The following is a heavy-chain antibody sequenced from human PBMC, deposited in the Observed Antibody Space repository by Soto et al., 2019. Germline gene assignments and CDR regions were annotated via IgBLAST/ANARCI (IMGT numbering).Heavy chain of an antibody. CDR1: GGSISSSSYY. J-gene: IGHJ6*03. CDR3: ARARTTVTFYYYYYMDV. Sequence: QLQLQESGPGLVKPSETLSLTCTVSGGSISSSSYYWGWIRQPPGKGLEWIGSIYYSGSTYYNPSLKSRVTISVATSKNQFSLKLSSVTAADTAVYYCARARTTVTFYYYYYMDVWGKGTTVTVFS. CDR2: IYYSGST. D-gene: IGHD4-17*01. V-gene: IGHV4-39*01.